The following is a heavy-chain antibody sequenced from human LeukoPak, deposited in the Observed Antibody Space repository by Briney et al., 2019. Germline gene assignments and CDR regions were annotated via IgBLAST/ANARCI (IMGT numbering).Heavy chain of an antibody. V-gene: IGHV1-46*01. CDR1: GGTFSSYT. CDR2: VNPSGGST. D-gene: IGHD1-1*01. CDR3: ARGIYNTYLDY. J-gene: IGHJ4*02. Sequence: ASVKVSCKASGGTFSSYTISWVRQAPGQGFEWMGIVNPSGGSTSYAQKFQGRVTMTRDTSTSTVYMELSSLRSEDTAVYYCARGIYNTYLDYWGQGTLVTVSS.